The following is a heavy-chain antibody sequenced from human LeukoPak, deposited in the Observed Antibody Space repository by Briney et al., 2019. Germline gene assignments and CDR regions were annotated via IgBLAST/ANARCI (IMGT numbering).Heavy chain of an antibody. J-gene: IGHJ4*02. D-gene: IGHD2-2*01. CDR1: GGSISGYY. CDR2: IYYSGST. CDR3: ARDRSSWGYYFDY. V-gene: IGHV4-59*01. Sequence: SETLSLTCTVSGGSISGYYWSWLRQPPGKGLEWIGYIYYSGSTNYNPSLKSRVTISVDTSKNQFSLKLSSVTAADTAVYYCARDRSSWGYYFDYWGQGTLVTVSS.